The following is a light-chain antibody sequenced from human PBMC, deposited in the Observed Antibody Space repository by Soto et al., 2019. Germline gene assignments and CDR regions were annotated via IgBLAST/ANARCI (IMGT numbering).Light chain of an antibody. V-gene: IGLV2-14*01. CDR1: SSDVGAYNY. CDR2: NVS. Sequence: QSALTQPASVSGSPGQSITISCTGTSSDVGAYNYVSWYQQHPGKAPKLIIYNVSNRPSGDSNRFSGSKSANTASLTIFGLQAEDEADYYCSSFTDRTTVLFGGGTKVTVL. CDR3: SSFTDRTTVL. J-gene: IGLJ2*01.